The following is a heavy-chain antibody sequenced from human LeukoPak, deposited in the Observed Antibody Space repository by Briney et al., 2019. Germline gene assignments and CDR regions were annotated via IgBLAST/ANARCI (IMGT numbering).Heavy chain of an antibody. Sequence: ASVKVSCKASGYTFTGYYMHWVRQAPGQGLEWMGWINPNSGGTNYAQKLQGRVTMTTDTSTSTAYMELRSLRSDDTAVYYCARGRLYCSSTSCYTLFSYWGQGTLVTVSS. CDR3: ARGRLYCSSTSCYTLFSY. V-gene: IGHV1-2*02. J-gene: IGHJ4*02. D-gene: IGHD2-2*02. CDR1: GYTFTGYY. CDR2: INPNSGGT.